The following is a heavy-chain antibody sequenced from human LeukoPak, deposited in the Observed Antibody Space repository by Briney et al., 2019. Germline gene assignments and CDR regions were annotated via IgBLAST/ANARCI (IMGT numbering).Heavy chain of an antibody. V-gene: IGHV4-4*07. Sequence: SETLSLTCTVSGGSINFYYWSWIRQPAGKGLEWIGRIYSTGSTNYSPSLKSRVTMSVDKSKNQFSLDLSSVTAADTAVYYCARGIADPYSFDSWGQGTLVTVSS. CDR3: ARGIADPYSFDS. D-gene: IGHD6-13*01. CDR1: GGSINFYY. J-gene: IGHJ4*02. CDR2: IYSTGST.